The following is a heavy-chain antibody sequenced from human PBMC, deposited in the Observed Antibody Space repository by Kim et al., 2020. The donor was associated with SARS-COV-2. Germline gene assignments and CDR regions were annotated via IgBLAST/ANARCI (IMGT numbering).Heavy chain of an antibody. CDR3: ARGQWLGESTPNYYYYDMDV. D-gene: IGHD3-10*01. CDR1: GFTFSSYG. V-gene: IGHV3-33*08. CDR2: IWSDGSNK. Sequence: GGSLRLSCAASGFTFSSYGIHWVRQTPGKGLEWVAVIWSDGSNKYYADSVKGRFAISRDNSKNTLYLQMNSLRAEDTAVYYCARGQWLGESTPNYYYYDMDVWGQGTTVTVSS. J-gene: IGHJ6*02.